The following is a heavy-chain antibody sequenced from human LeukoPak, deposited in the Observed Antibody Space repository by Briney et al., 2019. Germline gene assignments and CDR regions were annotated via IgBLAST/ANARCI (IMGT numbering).Heavy chain of an antibody. CDR3: ARDSYRYGDGLDY. D-gene: IGHD4-17*01. V-gene: IGHV3-30*04. J-gene: IGHJ4*02. Sequence: SGGSLRLSCTASGFTFSGYPMHWVRQAPAKGLDWVAVISYDGTNKYYADSVKGRFTISRDNSKNTLYLQMNSLTAEDTAVYYCARDSYRYGDGLDYWGQGTLVTVSS. CDR2: ISYDGTNK. CDR1: GFTFSGYP.